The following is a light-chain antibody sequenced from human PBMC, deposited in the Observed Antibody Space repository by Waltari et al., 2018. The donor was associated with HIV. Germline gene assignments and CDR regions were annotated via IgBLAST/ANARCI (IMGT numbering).Light chain of an antibody. V-gene: IGKV1-39*01. CDR3: QQSLSILGT. Sequence: DMQMTHSPSSLSASVCDGVTITCRESQRTSKYLNWYQQKVGKAPKRLIVGASRLQCGVPPRLSSSGSGTDVAVTISSLEPEGYATYCCQQSLSILGTFGQGTTVE. CDR1: QRTSKY. J-gene: IGKJ1*01. CDR2: GAS.